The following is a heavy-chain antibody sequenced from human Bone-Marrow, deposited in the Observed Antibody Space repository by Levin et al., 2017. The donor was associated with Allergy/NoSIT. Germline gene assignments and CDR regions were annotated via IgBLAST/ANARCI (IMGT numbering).Heavy chain of an antibody. V-gene: IGHV3-30*18. CDR3: AKGLSPHPNDAYNI. Sequence: PGESLKISCAASGFTFSSYAMYWVRQAPGKGLQWVASISYDERDKFYSESVKGRFTISRDNSKNTVSLQMNSLRDDDTAVYYCAKGLSPHPNDAYNIWGQGTLVIVSS. CDR1: GFTFSSYA. D-gene: IGHD2-15*01. CDR2: ISYDERDK. J-gene: IGHJ3*02.